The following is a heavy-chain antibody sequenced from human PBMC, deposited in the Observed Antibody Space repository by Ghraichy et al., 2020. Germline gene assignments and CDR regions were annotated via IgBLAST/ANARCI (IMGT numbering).Heavy chain of an antibody. Sequence: ASVKVSCKTSGYIFTGYYTHWVRQAPGQGLEWLGRINPNSGDAYYAQKFQGRVSMTRDMSISTAYMELSRLRSDDTAVYYCARGGYQLAYYGMDVWGQGTTVTVSS. D-gene: IGHD2-2*01. J-gene: IGHJ6*02. CDR3: ARGGYQLAYYGMDV. CDR2: INPNSGDA. V-gene: IGHV1-2*06. CDR1: GYIFTGYY.